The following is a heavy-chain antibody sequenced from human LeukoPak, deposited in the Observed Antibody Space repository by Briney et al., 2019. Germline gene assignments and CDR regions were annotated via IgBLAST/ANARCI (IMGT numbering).Heavy chain of an antibody. CDR1: GFTFSSYA. CDR3: TRDIVYLQLEY. Sequence: PGGSLRLSCAASGFTFSSYAMSWVRQAPGKGLEWVASIGKDGSEKSYVDSVKGRFTISRDNARNSLYLQMSSLRVEDTAVYYCTRDIVYLQLEYWGQGALVTVSS. J-gene: IGHJ4*02. CDR2: IGKDGSEK. D-gene: IGHD1-1*01. V-gene: IGHV3-7*01.